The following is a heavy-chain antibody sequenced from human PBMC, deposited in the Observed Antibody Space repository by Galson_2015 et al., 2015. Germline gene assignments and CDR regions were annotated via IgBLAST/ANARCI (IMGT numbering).Heavy chain of an antibody. CDR2: ISAYNGNT. V-gene: IGHV1-18*01. J-gene: IGHJ4*02. CDR3: ARDDGAAAGGYFDY. Sequence: VKVSCKASGYTFTSYGISWVRQAPGQGLEWMGWISAYNGNTNYAQKLQGRVTMTTDTSTSTAYMELRSLRSDDKAVYYCARDDGAAAGGYFDYWGQGTLVPVSS. D-gene: IGHD6-13*01. CDR1: GYTFTSYG.